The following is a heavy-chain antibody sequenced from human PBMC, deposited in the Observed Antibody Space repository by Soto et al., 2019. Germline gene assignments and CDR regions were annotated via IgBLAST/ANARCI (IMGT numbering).Heavy chain of an antibody. D-gene: IGHD2-2*02. Sequence: EVQLVESGGGLVQPGESLRLSCATSGFTFSDFDMHWVRQVPGKGLEWVSAIGAARDPYYLGSVKGRFTISRENAKNSVYLQMNDLRAGDSAEYYCARAYTGRLPRRADYYYAMDVWGQGTTVTVSS. CDR2: IGAARDP. CDR3: ARAYTGRLPRRADYYYAMDV. CDR1: GFTFSDFD. V-gene: IGHV3-13*05. J-gene: IGHJ6*02.